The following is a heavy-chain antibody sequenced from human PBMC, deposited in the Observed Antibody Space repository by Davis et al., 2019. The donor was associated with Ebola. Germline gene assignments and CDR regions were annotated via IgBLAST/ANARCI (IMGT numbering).Heavy chain of an antibody. CDR3: ARHVGGDY. V-gene: IGHV5-51*01. CDR1: GYSFTSYW. Sequence: GESLKISCKGSGYSFTSYWIGWVRQMPGKGLEWMGIIYPGDSDTRYSPSFQGQVTISVDTSTRTVHLQWSSPKASDTAMYYCARHVGGDYWGQGTLVTVSS. CDR2: IYPGDSDT. D-gene: IGHD3-10*01. J-gene: IGHJ4*02.